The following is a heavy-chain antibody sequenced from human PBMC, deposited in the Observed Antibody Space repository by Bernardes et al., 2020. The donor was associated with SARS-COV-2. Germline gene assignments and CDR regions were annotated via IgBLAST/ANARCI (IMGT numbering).Heavy chain of an antibody. CDR2: ISESGSTI. V-gene: IGHV3-11*01. CDR3: ARAPSRDASGSYYGVRLLDY. D-gene: IGHD1-26*01. CDR1: GFTFSDYS. Sequence: GGSLRLSCAASGFTFSDYSMDWVRQAPGKGLDWVSCISESGSTIYYADSVKGRFTISRDNAKNSLYLQMNSLRPEDTAVYYCARAPSRDASGSYYGVRLLDYWDQGTLVTVS. J-gene: IGHJ4*02.